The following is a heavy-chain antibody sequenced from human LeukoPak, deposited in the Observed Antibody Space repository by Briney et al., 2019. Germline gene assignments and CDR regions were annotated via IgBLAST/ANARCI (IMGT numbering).Heavy chain of an antibody. CDR3: ARSYGSGSYTDY. CDR1: GGSISSYY. J-gene: IGHJ4*02. Sequence: SETLSLTCTVSGGSISSYYWSWIRQPPGKGLEWIGYIYYSGSTNYNPSLKSRVTISVDTFKNQFSLKLSSVTAADTAVYYCARSYGSGSYTDYWGQGTLVTVSS. V-gene: IGHV4-59*01. D-gene: IGHD3-10*01. CDR2: IYYSGST.